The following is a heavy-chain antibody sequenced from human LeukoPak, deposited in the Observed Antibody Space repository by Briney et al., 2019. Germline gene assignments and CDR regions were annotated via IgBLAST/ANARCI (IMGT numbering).Heavy chain of an antibody. J-gene: IGHJ4*02. CDR3: AKANNFFVSRPHQ. D-gene: IGHD5-24*01. V-gene: IGHV3-23*01. CDR2: ISCDGGGT. CDR1: GFTFINYA. Sequence: PGGSLRLSCAASGFTFINYAMIWVRQAPGKGREWVSSISCDGGGTFYTDSVKGRLTIHRDNSKNTMFPAVYSLRAEETGVYYCAKANNFFVSRPHQWGQGGLGIVSS.